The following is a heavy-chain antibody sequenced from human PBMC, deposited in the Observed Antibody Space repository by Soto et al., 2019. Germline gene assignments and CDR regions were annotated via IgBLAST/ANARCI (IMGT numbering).Heavy chain of an antibody. CDR2: IYYSGST. J-gene: IGHJ6*03. CDR1: GGSISSYY. Sequence: PSETLSLTCTVSGGSISSYYWSWIRQPPGKGLEWIGYIYYSGSTNYNPSLKSRVTISVDTSKNQFSLKLSSVTAAGTAVYYCARTYYDFWSGYLYYYYYYMDVWGKGTTVTVSS. D-gene: IGHD3-3*01. V-gene: IGHV4-59*08. CDR3: ARTYYDFWSGYLYYYYYYMDV.